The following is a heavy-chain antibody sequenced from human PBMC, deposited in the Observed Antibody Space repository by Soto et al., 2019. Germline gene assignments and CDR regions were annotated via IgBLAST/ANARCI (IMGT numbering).Heavy chain of an antibody. J-gene: IGHJ4*02. CDR3: ARRTRGYSGYEDY. CDR1: GGSISSYY. CDR2: IYYSGST. V-gene: IGHV4-59*01. D-gene: IGHD5-12*01. Sequence: QVQLQESGPGLVKPSETLSLTCTVSGGSISSYYWSWIRQPPGKGLEWIGYIYYSGSTNYNPSLKSRVTISVDTSKNQFSLKRSSVTAADTAVYYCARRTRGYSGYEDYWGQGTLVTVSS.